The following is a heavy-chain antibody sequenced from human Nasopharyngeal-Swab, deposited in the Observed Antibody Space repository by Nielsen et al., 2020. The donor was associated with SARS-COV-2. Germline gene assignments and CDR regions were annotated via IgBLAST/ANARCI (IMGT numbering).Heavy chain of an antibody. CDR2: VSHDGTDK. CDR3: AKDGGLTTVTMTHYYYHYMDV. V-gene: IGHV3-30*18. Sequence: GESLKISCSASEFTFSDYAMHWVRQAPGKGLEWVTAVSHDGTDKNYADSVRGRFTISRDNSQNTLFLEMTSLRAEDTAVYFCAKDGGLTTVTMTHYYYHYMDVWGKGTTVTVSS. D-gene: IGHD4-11*01. J-gene: IGHJ6*03. CDR1: EFTFSDYA.